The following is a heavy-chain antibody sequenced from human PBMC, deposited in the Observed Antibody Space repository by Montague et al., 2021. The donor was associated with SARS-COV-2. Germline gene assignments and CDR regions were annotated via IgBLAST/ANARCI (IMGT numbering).Heavy chain of an antibody. CDR3: ARGFDY. Sequence: SETLSLTCTVSGGSIGSYYWSWIRQPPGKGLEWIGYIYYSGSTNYNPSLKSRVTISVDTSKNQFSLKLSSVTAADTAVYHCARGFDYWGQGTLVTVSS. V-gene: IGHV4-59*13. J-gene: IGHJ4*02. CDR2: IYYSGST. CDR1: GGSIGSYY.